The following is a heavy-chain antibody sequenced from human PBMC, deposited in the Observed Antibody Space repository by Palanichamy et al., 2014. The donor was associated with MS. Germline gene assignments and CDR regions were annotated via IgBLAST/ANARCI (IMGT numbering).Heavy chain of an antibody. V-gene: IGHV1-2*02. CDR3: ARATNDIPVAGTDY. CDR2: FNPKSGDT. CDR1: GYTFTDYY. J-gene: IGHJ4*02. D-gene: IGHD6-19*01. Sequence: VQRGTVVGREVKKPGASVKVSCKASGYTFTDYYIHWVRQAPGQGLEWMGWFNPKSGDTNYGQKFQGRVTVTRDTSISTAYLELSRLRSDDTAVYYCARATNDIPVAGTDYWGQGTLVTVSS.